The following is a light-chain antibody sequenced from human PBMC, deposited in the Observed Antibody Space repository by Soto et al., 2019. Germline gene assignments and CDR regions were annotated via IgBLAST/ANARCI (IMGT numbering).Light chain of an antibody. CDR3: QHYNGYPIT. J-gene: IGKJ4*01. CDR2: KAS. V-gene: IGKV1-5*03. Sequence: DLHMTQSPSTLSASVGDRVTFTCLASQSLNNWLAWYQQKPGKAPKLLIYKASTLESGVPSRFSGSGSGTEFTLTISSLQPDDIATYYCQHYNGYPITFGGGTKVEIK. CDR1: QSLNNW.